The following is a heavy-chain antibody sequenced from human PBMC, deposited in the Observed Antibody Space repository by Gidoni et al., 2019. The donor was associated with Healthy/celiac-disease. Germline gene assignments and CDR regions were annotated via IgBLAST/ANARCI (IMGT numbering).Heavy chain of an antibody. CDR2: IGTAVDT. Sequence: EVQLVESGGGLVQLGGSLRLSCAASGITFSRYDMLWVRQATGQGLELFSAIGTAVDTFYPGSVTGRFTLSKKNGKNSLYLQMNSLRAGDTAVYYCARAPLLYSGYDENYYYYGMDVWGQGTTVTVSS. V-gene: IGHV3-13*01. CDR3: ARAPLLYSGYDENYYYYGMDV. D-gene: IGHD5-12*01. CDR1: GITFSRYD. J-gene: IGHJ6*02.